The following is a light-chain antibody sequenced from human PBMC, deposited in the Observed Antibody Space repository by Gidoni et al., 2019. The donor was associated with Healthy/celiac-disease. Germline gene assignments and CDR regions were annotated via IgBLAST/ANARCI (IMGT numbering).Light chain of an antibody. V-gene: IGLV9-49*01. J-gene: IGLJ3*02. CDR2: VGTGGIVG. Sequence: QPVLTQPPSASASLGASVTLTCTLSSGYSNYNVDWYQQRPGKGPRFVMRVGTGGIVGSKGDGIPDRFSVLGSGLNRYLTIKNIQEEDESDYHCGADHGSGSNRYWVFGGGTKLTVL. CDR1: SGYSNYN. CDR3: GADHGSGSNRYWV.